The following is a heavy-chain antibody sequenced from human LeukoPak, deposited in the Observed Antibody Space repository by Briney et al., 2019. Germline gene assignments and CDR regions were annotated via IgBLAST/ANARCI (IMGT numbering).Heavy chain of an antibody. V-gene: IGHV5-51*01. CDR3: ARSENYYYYGMEV. CDR2: IYPGDSDT. CDR1: GYSFTSYW. J-gene: IGHJ6*02. Sequence: GASLKISCKGSGYSFTSYWIGWVRQLPGKGLEWMGIIYPGDSDTRYSPSFQGQVTISADKSISTAYLQWSSLKASDTAMYYCARSENYYYYGMEVWGQGTTVTVSS.